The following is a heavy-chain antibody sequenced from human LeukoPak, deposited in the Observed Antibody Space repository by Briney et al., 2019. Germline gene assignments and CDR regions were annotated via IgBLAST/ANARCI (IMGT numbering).Heavy chain of an antibody. CDR1: GFTFSTYW. V-gene: IGHV3-7*01. CDR2: IKQDGSEK. D-gene: IGHD6-13*01. J-gene: IGHJ4*02. CDR3: ARDSAGNDY. Sequence: GGSLRLSCAASGFTFSTYWMSWVRQAPGKGLEWVANIKQDGSEKYYIDSVKGRFTISRDNAKNSLYLQMNSLRAEDTAMYYCARDSAGNDYWGQGTLVTVSS.